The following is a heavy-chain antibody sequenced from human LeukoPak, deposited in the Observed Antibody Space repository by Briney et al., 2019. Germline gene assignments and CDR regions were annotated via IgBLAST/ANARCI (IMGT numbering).Heavy chain of an antibody. V-gene: IGHV3-53*01. J-gene: IGHJ1*01. CDR1: GFTVSSNY. D-gene: IGHD3-16*02. CDR2: IYSDGST. CDR3: ARAPFGPRTYLQY. Sequence: GGSLRLSCSASGFTVSSNYMSWVRQAPGKGLEWVSVIYSDGSTYYADSVKGRFTISRDNAKNILSLQMSSLRAEDTAVYYCARAPFGPRTYLQYWGQGTLVIVSS.